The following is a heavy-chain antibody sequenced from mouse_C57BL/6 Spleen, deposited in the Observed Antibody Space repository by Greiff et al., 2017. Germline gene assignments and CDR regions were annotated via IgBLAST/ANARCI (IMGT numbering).Heavy chain of an antibody. J-gene: IGHJ4*01. CDR1: GYTFTSYW. D-gene: IGHD2-5*01. Sequence: QVQLQQPGAELVRPGSSVKLSCQASGYTFTSYWMVWVKQRPGQGLEWIGNIYPSDSETHYNQKFKDKATLTVDKSSSTAYMQLSSLTSEDSAVYFCARESNYVRYAIYYWGPGDSVTAS. CDR2: IYPSDSET. V-gene: IGHV1-61*01. CDR3: ARESNYVRYAIYY.